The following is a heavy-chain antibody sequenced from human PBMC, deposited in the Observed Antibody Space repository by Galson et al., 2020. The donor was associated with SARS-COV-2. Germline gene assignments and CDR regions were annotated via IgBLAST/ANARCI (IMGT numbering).Heavy chain of an antibody. V-gene: IGHV3-33*01. D-gene: IGHD3-22*01. CDR3: ARDAGMIVVVPTDYYGMDV. J-gene: IGHJ6*02. Sequence: GGSLRLSCAASGFTFSSYGMHWVRQAPGKGLEWVAVIWYDGSNKYYADSVKGRFTISRDNSKNTLYLKMNSLRAEDTAVYYCARDAGMIVVVPTDYYGMDVWGQGTTVTVSS. CDR1: GFTFSSYG. CDR2: IWYDGSNK.